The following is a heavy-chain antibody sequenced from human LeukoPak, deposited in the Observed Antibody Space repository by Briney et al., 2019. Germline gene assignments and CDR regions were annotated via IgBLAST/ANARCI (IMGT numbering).Heavy chain of an antibody. Sequence: SETLSLTCTVSGGSISSYYWSWIRQPAGKGLEWIGRIYTSGSTNYNPSLKSRVTISVDTSKNQFSLKVTSVTAADTAVYYCARARDSGSYYNGFDYWGQGTLVTVSS. V-gene: IGHV4-4*07. CDR1: GGSISSYY. CDR3: ARARDSGSYYNGFDY. J-gene: IGHJ4*02. CDR2: IYTSGST. D-gene: IGHD3-10*01.